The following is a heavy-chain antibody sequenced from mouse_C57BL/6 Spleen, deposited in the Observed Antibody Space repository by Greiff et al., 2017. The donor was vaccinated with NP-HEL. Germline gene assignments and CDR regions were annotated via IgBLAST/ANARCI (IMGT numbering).Heavy chain of an antibody. CDR2: IDPSDSET. J-gene: IGHJ2*01. CDR1: GYTFTSYW. V-gene: IGHV1-52*01. Sequence: QVQLQQPGAELVRPGSSVKLSCKASGYTFTSYWMHWVKQRPMQGLEWIGNIDPSDSETHYNQKFKDKATLTVDKSSSTAYMQLSSLTSEDSAVYYCAILYYYGSSYEDYWGQGTTLTVSS. D-gene: IGHD1-1*01. CDR3: AILYYYGSSYEDY.